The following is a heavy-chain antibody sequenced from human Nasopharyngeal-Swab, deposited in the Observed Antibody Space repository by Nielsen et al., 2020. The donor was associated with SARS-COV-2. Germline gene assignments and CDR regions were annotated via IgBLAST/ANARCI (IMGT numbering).Heavy chain of an antibody. CDR3: ARDSGGIVVVPAAPWHYMDV. V-gene: IGHV1-69*13. Sequence: SVKVSCKASGGTFSSYAISWVRQAPGQGLEWMGGIIPIFGTANYAQKFQGRVTITADESTSTAYMELSSLRSEDTAVYYCARDSGGIVVVPAAPWHYMDVWGKGTTVTVSS. J-gene: IGHJ6*03. CDR1: GGTFSSYA. CDR2: IIPIFGTA. D-gene: IGHD2-2*01.